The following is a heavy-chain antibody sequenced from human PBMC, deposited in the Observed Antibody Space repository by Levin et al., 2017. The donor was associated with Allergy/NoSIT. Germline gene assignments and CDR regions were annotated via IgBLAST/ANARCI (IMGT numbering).Heavy chain of an antibody. CDR2: IYYSGST. J-gene: IGHJ4*02. D-gene: IGHD6-19*01. CDR3: ARLNYGGWSHLDY. V-gene: IGHV4-59*08. Sequence: SETLSLTCTVSGGSISDYYWSWIRQPPGKGLEWIGYIYYSGSTNYSPSLKSRVTISVDTSKNQFSLKLTSVTAADTAEYYCARLNYGGWSHLDYWGQGLLVTVSS. CDR1: GGSISDYY.